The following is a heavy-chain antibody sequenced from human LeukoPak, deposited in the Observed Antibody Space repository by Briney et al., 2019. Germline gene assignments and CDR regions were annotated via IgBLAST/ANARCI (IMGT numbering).Heavy chain of an antibody. V-gene: IGHV4-59*01. J-gene: IGHJ4*02. CDR2: IYYSGST. CDR3: ARAIAAAGYYFDY. Sequence: SETLSLTCTVSGGSISSYYWSWIRQPPGNGLEWIGYIYYSGSTNYNPSLKSRVTISVDTSKNQFSLKLSSVTAADTAVYYCARAIAAAGYYFDYWGQGTLVTVSS. D-gene: IGHD6-13*01. CDR1: GGSISSYY.